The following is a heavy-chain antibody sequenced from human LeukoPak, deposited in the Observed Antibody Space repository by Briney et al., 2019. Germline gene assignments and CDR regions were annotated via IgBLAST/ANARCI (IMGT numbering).Heavy chain of an antibody. CDR2: FDPEDGET. V-gene: IGHV1-24*01. J-gene: IGHJ5*02. CDR3: ATRLLLSNWFDP. D-gene: IGHD1-26*01. Sequence: SVKVSCKVSGYTLTELSMHWVRQAPGKGLEWMGGFDPEDGETIYAQKFQGRVTMTEDTSTDTAYMELSSLRSEDTAVYYCATRLLLSNWFDPWGQGTLVTVSS. CDR1: GYTLTELS.